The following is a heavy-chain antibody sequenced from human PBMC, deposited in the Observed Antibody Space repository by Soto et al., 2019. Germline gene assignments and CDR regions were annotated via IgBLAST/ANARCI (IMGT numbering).Heavy chain of an antibody. CDR2: ISSSSSTI. V-gene: IGHV3-48*01. CDR1: GFTFGNYS. D-gene: IGHD5-18*01. J-gene: IGHJ4*02. CDR3: AKDGGYSYGPYDY. Sequence: EVQLVESGGGLVQPGGSLRLSCAASGFTFGNYSMNWVRQAPGKGLEWVSYISSSSSTIYYADSVEGRFTISRDNAKNSLDLQMNSLRAEDTAVYYCAKDGGYSYGPYDYWGQGTLVTVSS.